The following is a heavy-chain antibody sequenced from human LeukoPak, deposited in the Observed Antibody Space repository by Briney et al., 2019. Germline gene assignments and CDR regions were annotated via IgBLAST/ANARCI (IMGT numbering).Heavy chain of an antibody. CDR3: ARGGFDGDYRSQFDY. D-gene: IGHD4-17*01. CDR2: IYYSGST. V-gene: IGHV4-31*03. Sequence: SETLSLTCSVSGAYISSGGYYWSWIRQHPGKGLEWIGYIYYSGSTYYNPSLKSRVTISVDTSKNQFSLKLSSVTAADTAVYYCARGGFDGDYRSQFDYWGQGTLVTVSS. CDR1: GAYISSGGYY. J-gene: IGHJ4*02.